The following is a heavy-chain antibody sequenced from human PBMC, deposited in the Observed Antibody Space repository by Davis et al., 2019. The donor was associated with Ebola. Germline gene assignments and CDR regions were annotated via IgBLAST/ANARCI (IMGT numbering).Heavy chain of an antibody. V-gene: IGHV1-69*13. CDR1: GGTFSSYG. Sequence: SVKVSCKASGGTFSSYGISWVRQAPGQGLEWMGAIIPAFVSPNYAQSFQDRITITADDSTSTVYMELSSLRSEDTAMYYCTRENSGTDYLNWFDPWGQGTLVTVSS. D-gene: IGHD1-26*01. CDR2: IIPAFVSP. CDR3: TRENSGTDYLNWFDP. J-gene: IGHJ5*02.